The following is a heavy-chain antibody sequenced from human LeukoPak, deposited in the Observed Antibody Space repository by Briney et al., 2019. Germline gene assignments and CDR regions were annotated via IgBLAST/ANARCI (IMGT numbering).Heavy chain of an antibody. V-gene: IGHV3-30-3*01. D-gene: IGHD1-14*01. CDR2: ISYDGSNK. CDR3: ARVRATATGDY. CDR1: GFTFSSYA. J-gene: IGHJ4*02. Sequence: PGGSLRLSCAASGFTFSSYAMHWVRQAPGKGLEWVAVISYDGSNKYYADSVKGRFTISRDNSKNTLYLQMNSLRAEDTAVYYCARVRATATGDYWGQGTLVTVSS.